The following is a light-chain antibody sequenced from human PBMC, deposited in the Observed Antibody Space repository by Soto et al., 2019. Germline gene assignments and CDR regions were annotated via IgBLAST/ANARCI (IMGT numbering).Light chain of an antibody. CDR2: GAS. CDR1: QSVSSSY. CDR3: QQYNDWPM. Sequence: IVLPQSPGTLSLSPGERATLSCRASQSVSSSYLAWYQQKPGQAPRLLIYGASTRATGIPARFSGSGSGTEFSLTISSLQSEDFAVYYCQQYNDWPMFGQGTKVDIK. V-gene: IGKV3-15*01. J-gene: IGKJ1*01.